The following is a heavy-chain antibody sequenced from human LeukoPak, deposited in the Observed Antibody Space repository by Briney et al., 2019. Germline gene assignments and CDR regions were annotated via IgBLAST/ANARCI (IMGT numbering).Heavy chain of an antibody. CDR2: ISAYNGNT. Sequence: ASVTVSCTASGYTFTSYGISWVRQAPGQGIEWMGWISAYNGNTNYAQKLQGRVTMTTDTSTSTAYMELRSLRSDDTAVYYCARSRDYYGSGSSPPDYWGQGTLVTVSS. CDR1: GYTFTSYG. CDR3: ARSRDYYGSGSSPPDY. J-gene: IGHJ4*02. V-gene: IGHV1-18*04. D-gene: IGHD3-10*01.